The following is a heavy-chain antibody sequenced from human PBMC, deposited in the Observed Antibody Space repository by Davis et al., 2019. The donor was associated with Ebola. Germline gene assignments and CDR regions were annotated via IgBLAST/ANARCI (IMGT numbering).Heavy chain of an antibody. CDR2: INAGNGNT. Sequence: ASVKVSCKASGGTFSSYAISWVRQAPGQRLEWMGWINAGNGNTKYSQKFQGRVTITRDTSASTAYMELSSLRSEDTAVYYCARGPVGGNHKNWFDPWGQGTLVTVSS. CDR3: ARGPVGGNHKNWFDP. D-gene: IGHD4-23*01. J-gene: IGHJ5*02. V-gene: IGHV1-3*01. CDR1: GGTFSSYA.